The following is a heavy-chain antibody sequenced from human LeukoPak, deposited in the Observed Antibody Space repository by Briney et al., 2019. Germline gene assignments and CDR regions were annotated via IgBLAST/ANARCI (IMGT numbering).Heavy chain of an antibody. Sequence: GGSLRLSCAASGFTFGSYWMSWVRQAPGKGLEWVANIKQDGSEKYYVDPVKGRFTISRDNAKNSLYLQMNSLRAEDTAVYYCARIGFLERLLFGNLGYYFDYWGQGTLVTVSS. CDR1: GFTFGSYW. CDR3: ARIGFLERLLFGNLGYYFDY. CDR2: IKQDGSEK. D-gene: IGHD3-3*01. J-gene: IGHJ4*02. V-gene: IGHV3-7*01.